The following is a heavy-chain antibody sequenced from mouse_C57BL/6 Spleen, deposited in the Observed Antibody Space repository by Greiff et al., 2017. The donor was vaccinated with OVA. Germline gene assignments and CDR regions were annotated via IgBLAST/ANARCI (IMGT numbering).Heavy chain of an antibody. Sequence: EVKVVESGEGLVKPGGSLKLSCAASGFTFSSYAMSWVRQTPEKRLEWVAYISSGGDYIYYADTVKGRFTISRDNARNTLYLQMSSLKSEDTAMYYCTRDQDGYYPAWFAYWGQGTLVTVSA. V-gene: IGHV5-9-1*02. CDR3: TRDQDGYYPAWFAY. CDR2: ISSGGDYI. J-gene: IGHJ3*01. D-gene: IGHD2-3*01. CDR1: GFTFSSYA.